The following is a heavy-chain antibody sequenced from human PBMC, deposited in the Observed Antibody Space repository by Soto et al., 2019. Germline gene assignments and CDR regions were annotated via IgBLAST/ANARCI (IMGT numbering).Heavy chain of an antibody. CDR2: IYSGGST. J-gene: IGHJ6*02. D-gene: IGHD4-4*01. V-gene: IGHV3-53*04. Sequence: EVQLVESGGGLVQPGGSLRLSCAASGFTVSSNYMSWVRQAPGKGLEWVSVIYSGGSTYYADSVKGRFTISRHNSKNTLYLQMNSLIAEDTAVYYCARGGGNSIYYYGMDVWGQGTTVTVSS. CDR1: GFTVSSNY. CDR3: ARGGGNSIYYYGMDV.